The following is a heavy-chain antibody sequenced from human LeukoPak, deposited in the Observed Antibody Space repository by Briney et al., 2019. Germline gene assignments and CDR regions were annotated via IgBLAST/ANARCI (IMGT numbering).Heavy chain of an antibody. CDR3: AKGTRYSSSWLDY. V-gene: IGHV3-30*18. D-gene: IGHD6-13*01. CDR2: ISYDGCNK. J-gene: IGHJ4*02. CDR1: GFTFSSYG. Sequence: PGGSLRLSCAASGFTFSSYGMHWVRQAPGKGLEWVAVISYDGCNKYYADSVKGRFTISRDNSKNTLYLQMNSLRAEDTAVYYCAKGTRYSSSWLDYWGQGTLVTVSS.